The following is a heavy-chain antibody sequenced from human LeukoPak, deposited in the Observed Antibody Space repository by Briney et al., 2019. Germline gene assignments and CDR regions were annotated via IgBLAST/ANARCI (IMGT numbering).Heavy chain of an antibody. V-gene: IGHV4-59*01. CDR1: GGSITNYY. CDR3: ARGGYDILTGYGSFDP. J-gene: IGHJ5*02. CDR2: SYYSGTT. D-gene: IGHD3-9*01. Sequence: SETLSLTCTVSGGSITNYYWSWIRQPPGKGLEWIGYSYYSGTTNYNPSLKSRVTISVDTSKNQFSLKLSSVTTADTAVYYCARGGYDILTGYGSFDPWGQGTLVSASS.